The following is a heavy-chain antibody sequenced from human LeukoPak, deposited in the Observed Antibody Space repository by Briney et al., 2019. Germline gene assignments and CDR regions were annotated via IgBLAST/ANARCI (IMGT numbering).Heavy chain of an antibody. V-gene: IGHV4-30-2*01. CDR2: IYHSGST. CDR3: ARSLQLWLFAFDP. Sequence: PSQTLSLTCAVSGGSISSGGYSWSWIRQPPGKGLEWIGYIYHSGSTYYNPSLKSRVTVSVDRSKNQFSLKLSSVTAADTAVYYCARSLQLWLFAFDPWGQGTLVTVSS. D-gene: IGHD5-18*01. J-gene: IGHJ5*02. CDR1: GGSISSGGYS.